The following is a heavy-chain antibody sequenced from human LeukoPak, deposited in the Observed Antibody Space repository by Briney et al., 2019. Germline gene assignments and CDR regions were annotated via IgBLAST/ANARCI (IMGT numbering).Heavy chain of an antibody. J-gene: IGHJ4*02. V-gene: IGHV1-24*01. CDR2: FDPEDGET. D-gene: IGHD2/OR15-2a*01. CDR3: ATPFRHPSRWYFDY. Sequence: ASVKVSCKVSGYTLTELSMHWVRQAPGKGLEWMGGFDPEDGETIYAQKFQGRVTMTEDTSTDTAYMELSSLRSEDTAVYYCATPFRHPSRWYFDYWGQGTLVTVSS. CDR1: GYTLTELS.